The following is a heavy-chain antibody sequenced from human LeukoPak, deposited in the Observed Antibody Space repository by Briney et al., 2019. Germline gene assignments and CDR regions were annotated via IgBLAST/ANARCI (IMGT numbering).Heavy chain of an antibody. Sequence: PGGSLRLSCAASGFSFSNYAMSWVRQAPGKGLEWVSAISGSGSSTYYADSVKGRFTISRDNSENTLYLQVHSLRVDDTAVFYCARLYCPTTSCYVFPSLFGTYFDYWGQGTPVTVSS. CDR3: ARLYCPTTSCYVFPSLFGTYFDY. CDR2: ISGSGSST. CDR1: GFSFSNYA. J-gene: IGHJ4*02. D-gene: IGHD2-2*01. V-gene: IGHV3-23*01.